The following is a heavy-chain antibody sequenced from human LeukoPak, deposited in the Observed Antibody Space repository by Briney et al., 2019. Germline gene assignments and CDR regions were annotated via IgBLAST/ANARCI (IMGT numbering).Heavy chain of an antibody. D-gene: IGHD6-13*01. J-gene: IGHJ4*02. CDR1: GFTFSSYG. CDR2: ISYDGSNK. Sequence: GGSLRLSCAASGFTFSSYGMHWVRQAPGKGLEWVAVISYDGSNKYYADSVKGRFTISRDNSKNTLYLQMNSLRAEDTAVYYCTTGSGSSSDFDCWGQGTLVTVSS. CDR3: TTGSGSSSDFDC. V-gene: IGHV3-30*03.